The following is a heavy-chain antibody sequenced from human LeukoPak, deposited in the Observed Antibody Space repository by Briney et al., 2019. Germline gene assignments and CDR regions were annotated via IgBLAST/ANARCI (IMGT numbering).Heavy chain of an antibody. J-gene: IGHJ3*02. CDR3: ATPLHDILTGLARDPYAFDI. Sequence: PGGSLRLSCAASGFTFSDYTMSWVRQTPGKGLEWVSSISPTTSYIFYADSLRGRFTISRDNAKNTLYLQMNSLRAEDTAVYYCATPLHDILTGLARDPYAFDIWGQGTMVTVSS. CDR2: ISPTTSYI. CDR1: GFTFSDYT. V-gene: IGHV3-21*04. D-gene: IGHD3-9*01.